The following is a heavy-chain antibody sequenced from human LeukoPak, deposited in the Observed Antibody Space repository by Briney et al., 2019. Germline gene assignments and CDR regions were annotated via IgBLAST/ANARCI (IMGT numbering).Heavy chain of an antibody. CDR3: AKDRSSTLYYFDY. CDR2: VGGSDGNT. Sequence: GGSLRLSCAASGFTFTSYAMSWVRQAPGKGLEWVSGVGGSDGNTYYADSVKGRVAISRDNSKNTLYLQMNSLRAEDTAVYYCAKDRSSTLYYFDYWGQGTLVAVFS. D-gene: IGHD2-2*01. V-gene: IGHV3-23*01. J-gene: IGHJ4*02. CDR1: GFTFTSYA.